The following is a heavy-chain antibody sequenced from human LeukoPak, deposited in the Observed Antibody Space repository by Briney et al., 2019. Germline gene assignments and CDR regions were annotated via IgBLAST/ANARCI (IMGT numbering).Heavy chain of an antibody. CDR2: ISWNSGSI. D-gene: IGHD5-18*01. CDR1: GFTFDDYA. J-gene: IGHJ4*02. CDR3: AKDLGDRGRRRGYSYGFDY. V-gene: IGHV3-9*01. Sequence: GGSLRLSCAASGFTFDDYATHWVRQAPGKGLEWVSGISWNSGSIGYADSVKGRFTISRDNAKNSLYLQMNSLRAEDTALYYCAKDLGDRGRRRGYSYGFDYWGQGTLVTVSS.